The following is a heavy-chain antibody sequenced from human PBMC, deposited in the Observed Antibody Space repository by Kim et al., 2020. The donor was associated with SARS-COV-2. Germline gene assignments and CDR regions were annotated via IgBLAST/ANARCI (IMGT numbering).Heavy chain of an antibody. CDR1: GYTFTSYA. CDR2: INAGNGNT. J-gene: IGHJ4*01. CDR3: ARAYSGSYDFDY. V-gene: IGHV1-3*01. D-gene: IGHD1-26*01. Sequence: ASVKVSCKASGYTFTSYAMHWVRQAPGQRLEWMGWINAGNGNTKYSQKFQGRVTITRDTSASTAYMELSSLRSEDTAVYYCARAYSGSYDFDYWGHGTLVTVSS.